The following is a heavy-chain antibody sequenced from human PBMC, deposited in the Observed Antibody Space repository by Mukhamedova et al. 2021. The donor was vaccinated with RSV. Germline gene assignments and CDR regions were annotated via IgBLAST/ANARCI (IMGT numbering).Heavy chain of an antibody. V-gene: IGHV4-34*01. CDR3: ARGWARKEKRNIVVVVAATNFDY. D-gene: IGHD2-15*01. J-gene: IGHJ4*02. Sequence: NYNPSLKSRVTISVDTSKNQFSLKLSSVTAADTAVYYCARGWARKEKRNIVVVVAATNFDYWGQGTLVTVSS.